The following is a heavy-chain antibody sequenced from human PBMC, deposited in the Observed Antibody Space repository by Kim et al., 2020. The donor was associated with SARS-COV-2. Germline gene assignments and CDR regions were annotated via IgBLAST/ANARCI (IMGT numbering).Heavy chain of an antibody. CDR3: ARLGNVEVTSTVY. J-gene: IGHJ4*02. Sequence: ASVKVSCKASGYTITAYYMHWVRQAPGQGLEWMGWIGPNSGGTNYAQRFQGRVTLTTDTSINTAYMELNRLTSDDTAIYYCARLGNVEVTSTVYWGQGTLVTVSS. D-gene: IGHD4-17*01. V-gene: IGHV1-2*02. CDR1: GYTITAYY. CDR2: IGPNSGGT.